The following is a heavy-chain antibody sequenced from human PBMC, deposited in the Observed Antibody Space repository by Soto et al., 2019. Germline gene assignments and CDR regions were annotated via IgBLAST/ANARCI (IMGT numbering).Heavy chain of an antibody. V-gene: IGHV1-2*04. CDR3: ATNRARYCSSTICYVEYYGMDV. CDR2: INPNSGGT. Sequence: ASVKVSCKASGYTFTGYYMHWVRQAPGQGLEWMGWINPNSGGTNYAQKFQGWVTMTRDTSISTAYMELSRLRSDDTAVYYCATNRARYCSSTICYVEYYGMDVWGQGTTVTVSS. CDR1: GYTFTGYY. J-gene: IGHJ6*02. D-gene: IGHD2-2*01.